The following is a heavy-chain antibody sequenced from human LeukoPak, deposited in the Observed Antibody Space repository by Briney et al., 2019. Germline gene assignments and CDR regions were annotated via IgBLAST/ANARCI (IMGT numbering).Heavy chain of an antibody. Sequence: GGSLRLSCAASGFTFSSYGMHWVRQAPGKGLEWVAFIRHDGSNKYYADSVKGRFTISRDNSKNTLYLQMNSLRAEDTAVYYCASSGVYGSGSYPLYYYYYYGMDVWGQGTTVTVSS. CDR2: IRHDGSNK. CDR1: GFTFSSYG. D-gene: IGHD3-10*01. J-gene: IGHJ6*02. CDR3: ASSGVYGSGSYPLYYYYYYGMDV. V-gene: IGHV3-30*02.